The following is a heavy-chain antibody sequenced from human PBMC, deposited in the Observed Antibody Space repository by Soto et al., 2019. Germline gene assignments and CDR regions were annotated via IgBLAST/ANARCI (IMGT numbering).Heavy chain of an antibody. CDR1: GFTFSDYY. CDR2: ISSSSSYT. Sequence: GGSLRLSCAASGFTFSDYYMSWIRQAPGKGLEWVSYISSSSSYTNYADSVKGRFTISRDNAKNSLYLQMNSLRAEDTAVYYCARYVYPGEHTANFDYWGQGTLVTVST. D-gene: IGHD5-18*01. J-gene: IGHJ4*02. V-gene: IGHV3-11*03. CDR3: ARYVYPGEHTANFDY.